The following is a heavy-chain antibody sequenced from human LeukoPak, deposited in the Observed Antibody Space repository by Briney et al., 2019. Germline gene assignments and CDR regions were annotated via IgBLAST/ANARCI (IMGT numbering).Heavy chain of an antibody. V-gene: IGHV3-7*01. J-gene: IGHJ4*02. CDR2: IKQDGSEK. CDR3: ARARLWSPDRSYYFDY. CDR1: GFTFSSYW. D-gene: IGHD3-22*01. Sequence: GGSLRLSCAASGFTFSSYWMSWVRQAPGKGLEWVANIKQDGSEKYYVDSVKGRFTISRDNAKNSLYLQMNSLRAEDTAVYYCARARLWSPDRSYYFDYWGQGTLVTVSS.